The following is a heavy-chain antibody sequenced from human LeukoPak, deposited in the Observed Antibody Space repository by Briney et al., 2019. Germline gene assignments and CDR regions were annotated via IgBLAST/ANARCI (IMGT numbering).Heavy chain of an antibody. V-gene: IGHV4-34*01. J-gene: IGHJ6*03. CDR3: ATASRGGYYFHMDV. CDR1: GGSFSGYY. CDR2: INHSGST. D-gene: IGHD3-10*01. Sequence: PSETLSLTCAVYGGSFSGYYWSWIRQPPGKGLEWIGEINHSGSTNYNPSLKSRVTMSVDTSKNQFSLRLSSVTAADRAVYYCATASRGGYYFHMDVWGKGTTVTVSS.